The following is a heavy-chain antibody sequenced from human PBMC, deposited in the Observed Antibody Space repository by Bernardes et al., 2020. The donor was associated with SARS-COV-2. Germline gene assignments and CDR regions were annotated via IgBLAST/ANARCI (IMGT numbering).Heavy chain of an antibody. Sequence: SEALPLTCTVPGGSISSGSYYWSWLLQPAGKGLEWIGRVSTSGSTNYNPSLRSRVSISVDTSKSQFSLKLSSVTAADTAVYYCARDVAAAGLFDYWGHGTLVTVSS. CDR2: VSTSGST. CDR1: GGSISSGSYY. CDR3: ARDVAAAGLFDY. V-gene: IGHV4-61*02. D-gene: IGHD6-13*01. J-gene: IGHJ4*01.